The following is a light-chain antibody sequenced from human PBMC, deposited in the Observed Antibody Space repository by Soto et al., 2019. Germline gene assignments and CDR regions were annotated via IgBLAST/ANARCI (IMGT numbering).Light chain of an antibody. J-gene: IGKJ2*01. Sequence: EIVLTQSPATLSLSPGERATLSCRASQSVSNYLAWYQQKPGQAPRLLIYDASNRATGLPARFSGSGSGTDYTLTISSLEPEDFAVYYCQHRYSRPNTFGQGTKLEIK. CDR3: QHRYSRPNT. V-gene: IGKV3-11*01. CDR2: DAS. CDR1: QSVSNY.